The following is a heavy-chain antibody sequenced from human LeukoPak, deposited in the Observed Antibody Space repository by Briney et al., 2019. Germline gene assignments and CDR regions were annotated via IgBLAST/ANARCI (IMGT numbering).Heavy chain of an antibody. CDR1: GGSFSGYY. J-gene: IGHJ4*02. V-gene: IGHV4-34*01. Sequence: SETLSLTCAVYGGSFSGYYWSWIRQPPGKGLEWIGEINHSGSTNYNPSLKSRVTISVDTSKNQFSLKLSSVTAADTAVYYCARVGTGTRSFDSWGQGTLVTVSS. D-gene: IGHD1/OR15-1a*01. CDR2: INHSGST. CDR3: ARVGTGTRSFDS.